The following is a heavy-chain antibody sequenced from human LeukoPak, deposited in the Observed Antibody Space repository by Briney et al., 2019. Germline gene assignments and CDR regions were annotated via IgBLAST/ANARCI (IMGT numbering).Heavy chain of an antibody. D-gene: IGHD3-22*01. V-gene: IGHV1-8*03. CDR2: MNPNSGNT. J-gene: IGHJ4*02. CDR3: AREDYYDSGSNDY. Sequence: ASVKVSCKASGYTFTSYDINWVRQATGQGLEWMGWMNPNSGNTAYAQKFQGRVAITRNTSISTAYMELSSLRSEDTAVYYCAREDYYDSGSNDYWGQGTLVTVST. CDR1: GYTFTSYD.